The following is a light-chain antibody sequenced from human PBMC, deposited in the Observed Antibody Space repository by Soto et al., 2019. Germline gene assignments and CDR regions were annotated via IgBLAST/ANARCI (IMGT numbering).Light chain of an antibody. J-gene: IGKJ1*01. CDR3: QQYGSSPPWT. Sequence: EIVLTQSPGTLSLSPGERATLSCRASQSVSSSQLAWYQQKPGQGPRLLIYGASSRATVIPDRFSGSGSGTHFTLTISRLEPEDFVVYYCQQYGSSPPWTFGQGTKVEIK. V-gene: IGKV3-20*01. CDR1: QSVSSSQ. CDR2: GAS.